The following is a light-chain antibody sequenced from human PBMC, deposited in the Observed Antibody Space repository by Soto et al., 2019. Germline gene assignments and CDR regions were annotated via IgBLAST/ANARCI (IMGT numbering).Light chain of an antibody. J-gene: IGKJ5*01. CDR3: LHHHNFPIT. CDR1: QTISSW. V-gene: IGKV1-5*03. Sequence: DIKMTQSPSTLSLSVGDRVTITCRASQTISSWLAWYQQKPGKAPKLLIYKASTLKSGVPSRFSGSGSGTEFTLTISSLQPDDWATYDGLHHHNFPITGGQGTRREIK. CDR2: KAS.